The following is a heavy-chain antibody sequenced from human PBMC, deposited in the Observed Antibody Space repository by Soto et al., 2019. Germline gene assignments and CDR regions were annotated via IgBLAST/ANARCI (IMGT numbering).Heavy chain of an antibody. CDR1: GYTFTSYG. D-gene: IGHD3-22*01. Sequence: ASMKVSCKASGYTFTSYGITWVRQAPGQGLDWMGWISAYNGNTNYAQKLQGRVTITTDVHTSTAYMGLSSLRSEDPAVDYCARPMRYYYDSSGQSAWFDPWGQGTLVTVSS. V-gene: IGHV1-18*01. CDR2: ISAYNGNT. CDR3: ARPMRYYYDSSGQSAWFDP. J-gene: IGHJ5*02.